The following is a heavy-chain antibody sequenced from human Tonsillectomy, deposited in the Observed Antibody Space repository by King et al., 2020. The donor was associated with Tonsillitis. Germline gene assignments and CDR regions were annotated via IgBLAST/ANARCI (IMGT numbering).Heavy chain of an antibody. Sequence: VQLVESGGGVVQPGRSLRLSCAASGFTFSTYAMHWVRQAPGKGLEWVALISYDGGDTYYADSVKGRFTISRDNSENTLYLQMDSLRAEDTAVYFCARGFTSYGSSSFDSWGQGTLVTVSS. CDR3: ARGFTSYGSSSFDS. D-gene: IGHD6-6*01. CDR2: ISYDGGDT. CDR1: GFTFSTYA. V-gene: IGHV3-30*04. J-gene: IGHJ4*02.